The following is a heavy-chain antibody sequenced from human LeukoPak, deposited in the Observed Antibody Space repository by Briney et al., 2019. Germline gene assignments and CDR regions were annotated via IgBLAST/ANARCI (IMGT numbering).Heavy chain of an antibody. CDR2: IIGSGGST. Sequence: PGGSLRLSCAASGFTFSSYAMSWVRQAPGKGLEWVSTIIGSGGSTYYADSVKGRFTVSRDNAKNSLYLQMNSLRDEDTAVYYCARTVVGGAFDIWGQGATVSVSS. V-gene: IGHV3-23*01. CDR3: ARTVVGGAFDI. CDR1: GFTFSSYA. J-gene: IGHJ3*02. D-gene: IGHD2-15*01.